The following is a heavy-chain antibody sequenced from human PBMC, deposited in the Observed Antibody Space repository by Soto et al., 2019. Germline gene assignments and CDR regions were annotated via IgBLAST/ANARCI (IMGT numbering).Heavy chain of an antibody. CDR2: IYYSGRT. Sequence: QVQLQESGPGLVKPSESLSLTCAVSGGSISSYYWSWIRQPPGKGLEWIGNIYYSGRTNYNPCLKSRVTISVDKSKNQFSLKLTSVTAADTAGYYCARSRYTSGWWTPPFDYWGQGTLVTVSS. D-gene: IGHD6-19*01. J-gene: IGHJ4*02. CDR1: GGSISSYY. V-gene: IGHV4-59*01. CDR3: ARSRYTSGWWTPPFDY.